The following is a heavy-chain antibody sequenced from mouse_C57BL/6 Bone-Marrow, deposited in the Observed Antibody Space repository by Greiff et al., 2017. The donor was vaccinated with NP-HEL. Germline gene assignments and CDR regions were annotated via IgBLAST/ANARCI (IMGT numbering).Heavy chain of an antibody. Sequence: EVKLVESGTVLARPGASVKMSCKTSGYTFTSYWMHWVKQRPGQGLEWIGAIYPGNSDTSYNQKFKGKAKLTAVTSASTAYMELSSLTNEDSAVYYCTRDYYGSSYHYAMDYWGQGTSVTVSS. V-gene: IGHV1-5*01. D-gene: IGHD1-1*01. J-gene: IGHJ4*01. CDR1: GYTFTSYW. CDR2: IYPGNSDT. CDR3: TRDYYGSSYHYAMDY.